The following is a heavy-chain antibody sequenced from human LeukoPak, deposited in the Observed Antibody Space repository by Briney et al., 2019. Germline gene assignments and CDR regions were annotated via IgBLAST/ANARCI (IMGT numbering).Heavy chain of an antibody. CDR1: GYTFTGYY. Sequence: ASVKVSCKASGYTFTGYYMHWVRQAPGQGLEWMGRINPNSGGTNYAQKFQGRVTMTRGTSISTAYMELSRLRSDDTAVYYCARPMRGDGYNFQYFQHWGQGTLVTVSS. CDR3: ARPMRGDGYNFQYFQH. D-gene: IGHD5-24*01. V-gene: IGHV1-2*06. CDR2: INPNSGGT. J-gene: IGHJ1*01.